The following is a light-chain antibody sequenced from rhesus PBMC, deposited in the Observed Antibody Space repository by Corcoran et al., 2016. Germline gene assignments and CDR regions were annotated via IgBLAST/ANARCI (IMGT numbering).Light chain of an antibody. J-gene: IGKJ4*01. V-gene: IGKV1-33*02. Sequence: DIQMTQSPSSLSASVGDRVTITCQASQGISNWLAWYQQKPGNAPKFLIYAASSLQSGVPSRFSGSGSGTECTLTISSLQPEDFATYYCQQHNSNPLTFGGGTKVDLK. CDR3: QQHNSNPLT. CDR2: AAS. CDR1: QGISNW.